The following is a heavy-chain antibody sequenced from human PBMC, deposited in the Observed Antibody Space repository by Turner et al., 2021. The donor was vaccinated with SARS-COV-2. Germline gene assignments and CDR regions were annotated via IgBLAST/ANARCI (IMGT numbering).Heavy chain of an antibody. CDR1: GYTFNSYG. J-gene: IGHJ6*02. V-gene: IGHV1-18*01. D-gene: IGHD4-17*01. CDR2: ISAYNGNT. CDR3: ARGGGIGGDYDMTHFHYYGMDV. Sequence: QVQLVQSGAEVKKPGASVKVSCKASGYTFNSYGISWVRQAPGQGLEWMGWISAYNGNTKYAQKLQGRLTMTTDTSTSTVYMELRSLRSDDTAVYYCARGGGIGGDYDMTHFHYYGMDVWGQGTTVTVSS.